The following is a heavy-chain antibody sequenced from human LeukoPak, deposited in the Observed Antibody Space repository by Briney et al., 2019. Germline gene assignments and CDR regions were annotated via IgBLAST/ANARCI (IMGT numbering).Heavy chain of an antibody. V-gene: IGHV4-39*01. J-gene: IGHJ4*02. Sequence: SETLSLTCTVPGGSISSSSYHWGWIRQPPGKGLEWIGTIYYSGSTYYNPSLKSRLTISVDTSKNQFSLKVTSVTAADTAVYYCARHPHYGGKPRLADYWGQGTLVTVSS. CDR3: ARHPHYGGKPRLADY. CDR1: GGSISSSSYH. D-gene: IGHD4-23*01. CDR2: IYYSGST.